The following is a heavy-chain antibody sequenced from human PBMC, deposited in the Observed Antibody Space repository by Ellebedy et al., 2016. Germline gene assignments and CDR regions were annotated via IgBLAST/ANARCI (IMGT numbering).Heavy chain of an antibody. CDR3: AGHVSRGSWFDP. CDR1: GGSISSSSYY. CDR2: IYYSGST. J-gene: IGHJ5*02. D-gene: IGHD1-26*01. Sequence: SQTLSLTXTLSGGSISSSSYYCGRLRHPPGKGLEWIGSIYYSGSTYYNPSPKSRVTISVDTSKNQFSRKLSSVTAADTAVYYCAGHVSRGSWFDPWGQGTLVTVSS. V-gene: IGHV4-39*01.